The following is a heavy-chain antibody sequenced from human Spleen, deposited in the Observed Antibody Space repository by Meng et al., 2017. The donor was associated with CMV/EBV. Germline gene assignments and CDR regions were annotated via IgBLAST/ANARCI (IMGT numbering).Heavy chain of an antibody. D-gene: IGHD4-23*01. J-gene: IGHJ4*02. CDR1: GGAFSGYY. CDR3: ARGAWVRKKVVSKDFDY. CDR2: INHSGST. Sequence: GGAFSGYYWGWIRQPPGKGLEWIGEINHSGSTNYNPSLKSRVTISVDTSKNQFSLKLSSVTAADTAVYYCARGAWVRKKVVSKDFDYWGQGTLVTVSS. V-gene: IGHV4-34*01.